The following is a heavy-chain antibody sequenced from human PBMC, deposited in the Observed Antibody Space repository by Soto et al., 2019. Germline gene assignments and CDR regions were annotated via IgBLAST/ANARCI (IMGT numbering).Heavy chain of an antibody. V-gene: IGHV1-18*01. J-gene: IGHJ5*02. CDR1: GYTSTSYG. D-gene: IGHD2-15*01. Sequence: QVQLVQSGPEVKKPGASVKVSCTASGYTSTSYGITWVRQAPGQGLEWMGWISSYNGNTNYAQKLQGRVTMTTDTSTSTAYMELRSLRSDDTAVYYCAETLGFCSGGVCYENWFAPWGQATLVTVSS. CDR2: ISSYNGNT. CDR3: AETLGFCSGGVCYENWFAP.